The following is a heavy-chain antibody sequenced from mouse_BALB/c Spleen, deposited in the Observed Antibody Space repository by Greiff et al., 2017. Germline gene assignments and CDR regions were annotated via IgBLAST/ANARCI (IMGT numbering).Heavy chain of an antibody. J-gene: IGHJ1*01. Sequence: VQLKESGPGLVQPSQSLSITCTVSGFSLTSYGVHWVRQSPGKGLEWLGVIWSGGSTDYNAAFISRLSISKDNSKSQVFFKMNSLQANDTAIYYCARGHYGSSLYWYFDVWGAGTTVTVSS. CDR2: IWSGGST. CDR1: GFSLTSYG. V-gene: IGHV2-2*02. CDR3: ARGHYGSSLYWYFDV. D-gene: IGHD1-1*01.